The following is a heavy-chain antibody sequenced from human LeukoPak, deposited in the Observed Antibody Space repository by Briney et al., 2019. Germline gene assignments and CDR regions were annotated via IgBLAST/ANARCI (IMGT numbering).Heavy chain of an antibody. CDR2: INSDGSST. CDR1: GFTFSSYW. D-gene: IGHD3-16*01. J-gene: IGHJ6*03. V-gene: IGHV3-74*01. Sequence: GGPLRLSCAASGFTFSSYWMHWVRQAPGKGLVWVSRINSDGSSTSYADSVKGRFTISRDNAKNTLYLQMNSLRAEDTAVYYCARDYTQYYYYYYMDVWGKGTTVTVSS. CDR3: ARDYTQYYYYYYMDV.